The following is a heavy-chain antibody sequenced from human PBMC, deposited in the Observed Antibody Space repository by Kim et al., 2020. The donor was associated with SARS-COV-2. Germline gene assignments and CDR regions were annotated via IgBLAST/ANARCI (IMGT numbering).Heavy chain of an antibody. D-gene: IGHD3-22*01. J-gene: IGHJ3*02. CDR1: GGSISSSSYY. V-gene: IGHV4-39*01. CDR3: ARSPDSSGYYRDGKGAFDI. Sequence: SETLSLTCTVSGGSISSSSYYWGWIRQPPGKGLEWIGSIYFSGSTYYNPSLKSRVTISVDTSKNQFSLKLSSVTAADTAVYYCARSPDSSGYYRDGKGAFDIWGQGTMVTVSS. CDR2: IYFSGST.